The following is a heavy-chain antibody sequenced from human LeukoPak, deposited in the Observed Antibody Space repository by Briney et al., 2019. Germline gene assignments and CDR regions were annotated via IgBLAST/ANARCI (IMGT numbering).Heavy chain of an antibody. CDR3: ARGNFYSGSGSSPLDY. Sequence: PGGSLRLSCAASGFTFSNFWMHWVRQAPGQGRVWVSRTNSDGRSTKYTYSVKGRFTISRDNAKNTLYLQMNSLRAEDTAVYYCARGNFYSGSGSSPLDYWGQGVLVTVSS. CDR1: GFTFSNFW. D-gene: IGHD3-10*01. CDR2: TNSDGRST. V-gene: IGHV3-74*01. J-gene: IGHJ4*02.